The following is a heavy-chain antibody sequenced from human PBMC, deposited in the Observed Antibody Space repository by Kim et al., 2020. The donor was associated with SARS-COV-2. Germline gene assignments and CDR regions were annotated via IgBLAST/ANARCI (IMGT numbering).Heavy chain of an antibody. V-gene: IGHV1-69*04. CDR1: GGTFSSYT. CDR3: ARDRTWGSSWYEGAWFDP. CDR2: IIPILGIA. J-gene: IGHJ5*02. Sequence: SVKVSCKASGGTFSSYTISWVRQAPGQGLEWMGRIIPILGIANYAQKFQGRVTITADKSTSTAYMELSSLRSEDTAVYYCARDRTWGSSWYEGAWFDPWGQGTLVTVSS. D-gene: IGHD6-13*01.